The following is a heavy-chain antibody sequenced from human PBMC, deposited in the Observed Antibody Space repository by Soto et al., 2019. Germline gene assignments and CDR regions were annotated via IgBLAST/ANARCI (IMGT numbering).Heavy chain of an antibody. D-gene: IGHD6-6*01. J-gene: IGHJ4*02. CDR3: AKDRRFGTSSGFDY. CDR2: ISAGSGST. V-gene: IGHV3-23*01. Sequence: GGSLRLSCSASGFTFSSYAMSWVRQAPGKGLEWVSGISAGSGSTYYADSVKGRFTISRDNSKSTLYLQMDTLRAEDTAVYFCAKDRRFGTSSGFDYWGQGTLVTVSS. CDR1: GFTFSSYA.